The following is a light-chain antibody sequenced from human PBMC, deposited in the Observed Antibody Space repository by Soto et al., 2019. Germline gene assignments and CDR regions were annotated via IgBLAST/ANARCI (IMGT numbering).Light chain of an antibody. CDR1: SSDVGGYNL. CDR3: CSYAGSGVV. Sequence: QSALTQPASVSGSPGQSITISCTGTSSDVGGYNLVSWYQQHPGKAPKLMIYEGSKRPSGVSNRFSGSKSGNTASLTISGLQAEDEADYYCCSYAGSGVVFGGGTQLTVL. J-gene: IGLJ2*01. V-gene: IGLV2-23*01. CDR2: EGS.